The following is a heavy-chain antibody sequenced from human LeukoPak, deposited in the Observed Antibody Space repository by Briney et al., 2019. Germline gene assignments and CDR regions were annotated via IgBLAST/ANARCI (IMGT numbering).Heavy chain of an antibody. D-gene: IGHD2-2*03. CDR3: AKPSEMDIVVVPAAMAYGFDI. J-gene: IGHJ3*02. Sequence: AGGSLRLSCAASGFTFSSYAMSWVRQAPGKGLEWVSAISGSGGSTYYADSVEGRFTISRDNSKNTLYLQMNSLRAEDTAVYYCAKPSEMDIVVVPAAMAYGFDIWGQGTMVTVSS. CDR1: GFTFSSYA. CDR2: ISGSGGST. V-gene: IGHV3-23*01.